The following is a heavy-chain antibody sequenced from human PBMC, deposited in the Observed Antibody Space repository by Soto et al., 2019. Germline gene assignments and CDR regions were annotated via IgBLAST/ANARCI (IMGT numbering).Heavy chain of an antibody. D-gene: IGHD2-2*01. CDR1: GFIFSNYA. CDR2: ITGRDDST. CDR3: AKATHTAVRDYCTRISCAAEYFQV. Sequence: EVQLLESGGGLVQPGGSLRLSCVASGFIFSNYAMSWVRQAPGKGLEWVASITGRDDSTHYADSVKGRFTISRDNSKNTLYLPMNSLSAGHNAIYYCAKATHTAVRDYCTRISCAAEYFQVWGQGALVAVSS. V-gene: IGHV3-23*01. J-gene: IGHJ1*01.